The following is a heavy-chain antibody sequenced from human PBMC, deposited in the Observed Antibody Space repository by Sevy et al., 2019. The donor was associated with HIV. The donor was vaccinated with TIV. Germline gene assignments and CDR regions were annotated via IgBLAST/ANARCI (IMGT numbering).Heavy chain of an antibody. CDR3: VKDPLTGTTGVVDY. J-gene: IGHJ4*02. V-gene: IGHV3-30*02. Sequence: GGSLRLSCAASGFTFSSYGMHWVRQAPGKGLEWVAFIRYDGSNKYYADSVKGRFTISRDNSKNTLYLQMSSLRAEDTAVYYCVKDPLTGTTGVVDYWGQGTLVTVSS. CDR2: IRYDGSNK. CDR1: GFTFSSYG. D-gene: IGHD1-7*01.